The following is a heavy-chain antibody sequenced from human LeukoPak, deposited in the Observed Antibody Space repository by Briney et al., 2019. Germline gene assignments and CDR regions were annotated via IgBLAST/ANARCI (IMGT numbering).Heavy chain of an antibody. J-gene: IGHJ6*03. D-gene: IGHD4-17*01. Sequence: ASVKVSCKASGYTFTSYGISWVRQAPGQGLEWMGWISAYNGNTNYAQKLQGRVTMTTDTSTSTAYMELRSLRSDDTAVYYCARARDYGDYLTGGYYYMDVWGKGTTVTVSS. V-gene: IGHV1-18*01. CDR2: ISAYNGNT. CDR3: ARARDYGDYLTGGYYYMDV. CDR1: GYTFTSYG.